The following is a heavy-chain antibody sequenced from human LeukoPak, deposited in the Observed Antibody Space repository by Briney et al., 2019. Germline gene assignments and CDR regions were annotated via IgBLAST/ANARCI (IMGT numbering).Heavy chain of an antibody. CDR3: ARDLYDSSESAFDI. Sequence: GGSLRLSCAASGFTFSSYWMHWVRQAPGKGLVWVSRINPDGGTTNYADSVKGRFTISRDNSKNTLYLQMNSLRAEDTAVYYCARDLYDSSESAFDIWGQGTMVTVSS. V-gene: IGHV3-74*01. D-gene: IGHD3-22*01. J-gene: IGHJ3*02. CDR1: GFTFSSYW. CDR2: INPDGGTT.